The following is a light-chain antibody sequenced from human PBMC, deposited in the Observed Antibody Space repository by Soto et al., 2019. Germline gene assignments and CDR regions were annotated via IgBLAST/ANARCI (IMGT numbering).Light chain of an antibody. Sequence: QSVLTQPTSLSASPGASARFTCAMRSGINVGTYSIYWYQQKPGSPPRYLLRYKSDSDKQQGSGVPSRFSGSDDASTNAGLLLISGLQSEDEADYYCAIWYSNTWVFGGGTKLTVL. CDR2: YKSDSDK. CDR1: SGINVGTYS. CDR3: AIWYSNTWV. J-gene: IGLJ3*02. V-gene: IGLV5-39*01.